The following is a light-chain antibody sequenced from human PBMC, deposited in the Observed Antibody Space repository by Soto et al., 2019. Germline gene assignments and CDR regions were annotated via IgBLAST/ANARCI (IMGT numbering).Light chain of an antibody. Sequence: DIQMTHSPSTLSASVGDIVTITCRASQSISSWLAWYQQKPGKAPNLRIYDASSLESGVPSRFSGSGSGTEFTLTISSLPPDDFATYYCQQYNSYLVSFGGGTKVEIK. J-gene: IGKJ4*01. CDR3: QQYNSYLVS. CDR1: QSISSW. CDR2: DAS. V-gene: IGKV1-5*01.